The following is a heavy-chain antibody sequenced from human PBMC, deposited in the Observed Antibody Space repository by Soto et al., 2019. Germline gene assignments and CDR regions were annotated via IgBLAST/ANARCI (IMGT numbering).Heavy chain of an antibody. D-gene: IGHD3-22*01. V-gene: IGHV3-30*18. CDR1: GFTFSSYG. Sequence: LRLSFAASGFTFSSYGMHWVRQAPGKGLEWVAVISYDGSNKYYADSVKGRFTISRDNSKNTLYLQMNSLRAEDTAVYYCAKPRDSSGYYYVHAEYFQHWGQGTLVTVSS. J-gene: IGHJ1*01. CDR3: AKPRDSSGYYYVHAEYFQH. CDR2: ISYDGSNK.